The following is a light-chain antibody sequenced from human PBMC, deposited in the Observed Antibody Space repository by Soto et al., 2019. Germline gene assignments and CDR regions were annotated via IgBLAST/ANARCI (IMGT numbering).Light chain of an antibody. CDR3: QQGYTMPHT. Sequence: DSQMTQSPSSLSASLGDTVTITCRPSQSVTTYLNWYQQKPGKVPKLLIYDASMLQSGVPSRFSGSGSGTEFTLTIISLQPEDFATYYCQQGYTMPHTFGPGTKVEIK. J-gene: IGKJ3*01. CDR2: DAS. V-gene: IGKV1-39*01. CDR1: QSVTTY.